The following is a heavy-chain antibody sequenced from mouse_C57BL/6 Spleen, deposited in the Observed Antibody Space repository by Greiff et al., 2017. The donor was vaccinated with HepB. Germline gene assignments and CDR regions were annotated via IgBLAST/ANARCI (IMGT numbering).Heavy chain of an antibody. D-gene: IGHD2-4*01. J-gene: IGHJ4*01. CDR1: GYTFTSYW. CDR2: IYPGSGST. V-gene: IGHV1-55*01. CDR3: ARRAIYYDCENAMDY. Sequence: QVQLQQPGAELVKPGASVKMSCKASGYTFTSYWITWVKQRPGQGLEWIGDIYPGSGSTNYNEKFKSKATLTVDTSSSTAYMQLSSLTSEDSAVYYCARRAIYYDCENAMDYWGQGTSVTVSS.